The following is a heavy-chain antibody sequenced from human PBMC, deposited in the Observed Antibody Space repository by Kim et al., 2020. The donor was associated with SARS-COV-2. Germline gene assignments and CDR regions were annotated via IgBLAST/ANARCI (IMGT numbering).Heavy chain of an antibody. CDR3: ATARHRDAGSHGIEV. Sequence: ASVKVSCKVSGYTFTIYAMNWVRQAPGQGLEWMGAINTHIGNTNYAQNFTGRVAFNSDDSTTTAYLQISSLKSEDTAVYYCATARHRDAGSHGIEVWGQG. CDR1: GYTFTIYA. D-gene: IGHD3-10*01. J-gene: IGHJ6*02. CDR2: INTHIGNT. V-gene: IGHV7-4-1*02.